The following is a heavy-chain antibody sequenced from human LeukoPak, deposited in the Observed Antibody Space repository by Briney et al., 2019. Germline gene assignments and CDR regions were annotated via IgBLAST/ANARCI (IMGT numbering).Heavy chain of an antibody. CDR3: ARRGYSYGNNWFDP. V-gene: IGHV4-39*01. CDR1: GGSLSSSSYY. CDR2: IYYRGST. Sequence: SETLSLTCTVSGGSLSSSSYYWGWIRQPPGKGLEWIGNIYYRGSTYYNPSLKSRVTISVDTSKNQFSLKLSSVTAADTAVYYCARRGYSYGNNWFDPWGQGTLVTVSS. D-gene: IGHD5-18*01. J-gene: IGHJ5*02.